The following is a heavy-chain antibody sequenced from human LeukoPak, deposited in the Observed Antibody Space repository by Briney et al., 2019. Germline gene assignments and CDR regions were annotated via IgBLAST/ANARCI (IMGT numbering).Heavy chain of an antibody. V-gene: IGHV3-30*18. CDR2: ISYDGSNK. D-gene: IGHD4-17*01. J-gene: IGHJ4*02. Sequence: GGSLRLSCVASGFTLDDYAMHWVRQAPGKGLEWVAVISYDGSNKYYADSVKGRFTISRDNSKNTLYLQMNSLRAEDTAVYYCAKDGDYGDYLLDYWGQGTLVTVSS. CDR3: AKDGDYGDYLLDY. CDR1: GFTLDDYA.